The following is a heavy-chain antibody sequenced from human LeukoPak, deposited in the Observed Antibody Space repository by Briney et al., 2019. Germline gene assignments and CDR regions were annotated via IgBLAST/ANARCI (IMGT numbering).Heavy chain of an antibody. CDR2: ISGSGGST. V-gene: IGHV3-23*01. CDR1: GFTFSSYG. J-gene: IGHJ4*02. CDR3: AKVGEGLSEGEEIRYFDWFPRY. Sequence: GGSLRLSCAASGFTFSSYGMSWVRQAPGKGLEWVSAISGSGGSTYYADSVKGRFTISRDNSKNTLYLQMNSLRAEDTAVYYCAKVGEGLSEGEEIRYFDWFPRYWGQGTLVTVSS. D-gene: IGHD3-9*01.